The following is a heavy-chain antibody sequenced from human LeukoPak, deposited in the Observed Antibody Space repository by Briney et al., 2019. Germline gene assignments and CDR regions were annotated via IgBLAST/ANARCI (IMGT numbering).Heavy chain of an antibody. V-gene: IGHV3-74*01. CDR3: ARDLGQYYDTSDNWFDP. D-gene: IGHD3-22*01. CDR1: GFTFSNYW. CDR2: INSDGINT. Sequence: SGGSLRLSCAASGFTFSNYWMHWVRQAPGKGLMWVSRINSDGINTSYADSVKGRFTISRDNAKNTLNLQMNSLRAEDTAVYYCARDLGQYYDTSDNWFDPWGQGTLVTVSS. J-gene: IGHJ5*02.